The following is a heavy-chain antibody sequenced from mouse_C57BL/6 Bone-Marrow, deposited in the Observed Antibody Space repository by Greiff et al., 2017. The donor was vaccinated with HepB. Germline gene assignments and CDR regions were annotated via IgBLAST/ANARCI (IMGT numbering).Heavy chain of an antibody. CDR3: TSTLMDY. D-gene: IGHD2-1*01. V-gene: IGHV14-4*01. CDR2: IDPENGDT. Sequence: DVKLVESGAELVRPGASVKLSCTASGFNIKDDYMHWVKQRPEQGLEWIGWIDPENGDTEYASKFQGKATITADTSSNTAYLQLSSLTSEDTAVYYCTSTLMDYWGQGTSVTVSS. CDR1: GFNIKDDY. J-gene: IGHJ4*01.